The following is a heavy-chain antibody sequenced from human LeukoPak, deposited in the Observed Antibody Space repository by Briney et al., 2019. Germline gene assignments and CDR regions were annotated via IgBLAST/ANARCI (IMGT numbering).Heavy chain of an antibody. CDR1: GGTFSSYA. J-gene: IGHJ4*02. CDR3: ARAAVDTAMGYFDY. D-gene: IGHD5-18*01. Sequence: GASVKVSCKASGGTFSSYAISWVRQAPGQGLEWMGGIIPIFGTANYAQKFQGRVTITADESTSTAYTELSSLRSEDTAVYYCARAAVDTAMGYFDYWGQGTLVTVSS. V-gene: IGHV1-69*13. CDR2: IIPIFGTA.